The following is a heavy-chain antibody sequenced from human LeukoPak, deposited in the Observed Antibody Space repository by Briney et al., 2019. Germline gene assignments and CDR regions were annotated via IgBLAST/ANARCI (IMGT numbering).Heavy chain of an antibody. CDR1: GFTFRSDA. J-gene: IGHJ4*02. CDR3: ASLTAAAGFNPVDY. Sequence: SGGSLRLSCAASGFTFRSDAMSWVRQAPGKGLEWVSSISSSSSYIYYADSVKGRFTISRDNAKNSLYLQMNSLRAEDTAVYYCASLTAAAGFNPVDYWGQGTLVTVSS. CDR2: ISSSSSYI. D-gene: IGHD6-13*01. V-gene: IGHV3-21*01.